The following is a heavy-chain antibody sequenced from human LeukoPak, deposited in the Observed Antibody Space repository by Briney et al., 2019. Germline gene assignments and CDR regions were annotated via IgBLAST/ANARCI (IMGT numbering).Heavy chain of an antibody. D-gene: IGHD3-22*01. J-gene: IGHJ4*02. CDR2: IIPIFGTA. CDR1: GGTFISYA. Sequence: GASVKVSCKASGGTFISYAISWVRQAPGQGLEWMGGIIPIFGTASYAQKFQGRVTITADESTSTAYMELSSLRSEDTAVYYCARVCVDSSGYYYGDGDYWGQGTLVTVSS. V-gene: IGHV1-69*13. CDR3: ARVCVDSSGYYYGDGDY.